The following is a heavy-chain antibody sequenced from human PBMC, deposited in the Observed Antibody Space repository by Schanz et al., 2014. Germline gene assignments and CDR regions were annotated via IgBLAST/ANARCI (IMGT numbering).Heavy chain of an antibody. D-gene: IGHD3-3*01. Sequence: QVQLVQSGAEVKKPGASVKVSCKASGYTLTAYYMHWVRQAPGQGLEWMGWINPDSGGTNYAQKFQGRVTMTRDMSINTAYMELSRLRSDDSAVYYCASDLWSGYSHYYYGLDVWGQGTTVTVSS. CDR3: ASDLWSGYSHYYYGLDV. V-gene: IGHV1-2*02. CDR1: GYTLTAYY. J-gene: IGHJ6*02. CDR2: INPDSGGT.